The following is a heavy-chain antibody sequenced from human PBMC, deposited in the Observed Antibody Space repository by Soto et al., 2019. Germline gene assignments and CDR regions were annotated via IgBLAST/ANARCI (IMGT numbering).Heavy chain of an antibody. D-gene: IGHD2-2*01. CDR3: ARGGDIVVVPAAPKFDY. CDR2: INAGNGNT. V-gene: IGHV1-3*01. CDR1: GYTFTSYA. J-gene: IGHJ4*02. Sequence: ASVKVSCKASGYTFTSYAMHWVRQAPGQRLEWMGWINAGNGNTKYSQQFQGRVTITRDTSASTAYMELSSLRSEDTAVYYCARGGDIVVVPAAPKFDYWGQGTLVTVSS.